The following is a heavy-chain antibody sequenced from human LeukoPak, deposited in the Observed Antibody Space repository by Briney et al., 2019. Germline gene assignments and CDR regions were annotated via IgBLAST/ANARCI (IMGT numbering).Heavy chain of an antibody. CDR2: INHSGST. D-gene: IGHD3-9*01. V-gene: IGHV4-34*01. J-gene: IGHJ6*03. CDR3: ARTGYDILTGSHWAPHYYYYYMDF. CDR1: GGSFSGYY. Sequence: SETLSLTCAVYGGSFSGYYWSWIRQPPGKGLEWIGEINHSGSTNYNPSLKSRVTISVDTSKNQFSLKLSSVTAADTAGYYCARTGYDILTGSHWAPHYYYYYMDFWGKGTTVTVSS.